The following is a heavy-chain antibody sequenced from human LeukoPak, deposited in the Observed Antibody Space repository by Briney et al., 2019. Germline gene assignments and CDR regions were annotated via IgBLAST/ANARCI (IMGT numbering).Heavy chain of an antibody. CDR2: ISGNGGDT. CDR3: AFRGKVTVTTTGAFDM. Sequence: GGSLRLSCAASGFTFGSYAMNWVRQAPGKGLEWVSVISGNGGDTNHADSVKGRFTISRDNSKNTLYLQMNSLRAEDTAIYYCAFRGKVTVTTTGAFDMWGQGTMVTVSS. V-gene: IGHV3-23*01. J-gene: IGHJ3*02. CDR1: GFTFGSYA. D-gene: IGHD4-17*01.